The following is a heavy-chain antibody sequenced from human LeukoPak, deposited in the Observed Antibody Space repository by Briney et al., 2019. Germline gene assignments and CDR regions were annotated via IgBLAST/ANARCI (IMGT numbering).Heavy chain of an antibody. CDR1: GYTFTGYY. D-gene: IGHD6-19*01. CDR2: INPNSGGT. J-gene: IGHJ5*02. CDR3: ARGRGVIAVAGTMEFDP. V-gene: IGHV1-2*02. Sequence: GASVKVSCKASGYTFTGYYMHWVRQAPGQGLEWMGWINPNSGGTNYAQKFQGRVTMTRDTSISTAYMELSRLRSDDTAVYYCARGRGVIAVAGTMEFDPWGLGTLVTVSS.